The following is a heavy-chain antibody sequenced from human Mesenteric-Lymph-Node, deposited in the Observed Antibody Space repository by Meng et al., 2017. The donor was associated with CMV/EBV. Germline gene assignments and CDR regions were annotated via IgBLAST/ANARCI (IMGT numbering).Heavy chain of an antibody. Sequence: SETLSLTCDISGGSISSGGYYWSWIRQHPGKGLEWIGYIYYSGSTYYNPSLKSRVTISVDTSKNQFSLKLSSVTAADTAVYYCARESCSGGSCTLDYWGQGTLVTVSS. J-gene: IGHJ4*02. CDR2: IYYSGST. D-gene: IGHD2-15*01. CDR1: GGSISSGGYY. CDR3: ARESCSGGSCTLDY. V-gene: IGHV4-31*11.